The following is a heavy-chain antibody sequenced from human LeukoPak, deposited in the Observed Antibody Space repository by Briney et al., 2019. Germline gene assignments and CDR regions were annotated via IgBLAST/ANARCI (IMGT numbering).Heavy chain of an antibody. CDR3: ARQDGVDYGGNSPRDWFDP. Sequence: SETLSLTCTVSGGSISSYYWSWIRQPPGKGLEWIGYIYYSGSTNYNPSLKSRVTISVDTSKNQFSLKLSSVTAADTAVYYCARQDGVDYGGNSPRDWFDPWGQGTLVTVSS. J-gene: IGHJ5*02. CDR1: GGSISSYY. V-gene: IGHV4-59*08. D-gene: IGHD4-23*01. CDR2: IYYSGST.